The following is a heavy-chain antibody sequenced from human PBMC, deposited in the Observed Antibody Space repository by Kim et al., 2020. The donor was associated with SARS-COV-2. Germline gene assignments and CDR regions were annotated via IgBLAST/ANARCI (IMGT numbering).Heavy chain of an antibody. Sequence: GGSLRLSCAASGFTFSNAWMSWVRQAPGKGLEWVGRIKSKTDGGTTDYAAPVKGRFTISRDDSKNTLYLQMNSLKTEDTAVYYCTTDRPSYYYDSSGYFSEDNSYYGMDVWGQGTTVTVSS. D-gene: IGHD3-22*01. CDR3: TTDRPSYYYDSSGYFSEDNSYYGMDV. V-gene: IGHV3-15*01. CDR2: IKSKTDGGTT. CDR1: GFTFSNAW. J-gene: IGHJ6*02.